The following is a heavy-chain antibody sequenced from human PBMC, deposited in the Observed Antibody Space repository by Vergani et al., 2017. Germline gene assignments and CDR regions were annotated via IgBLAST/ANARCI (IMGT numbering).Heavy chain of an antibody. D-gene: IGHD5-18*01. J-gene: IGHJ6*03. Sequence: EVQLVESGGVVVQPGGSLRLSCAASGFTFDDYAMHWVRQAPGKGLEWVSLISWDGGSTYYADSVKGRFTISRDNSKNSLYLQMNSLRAEDTALYYCAKEGYSYGHNYYYMDVWGKGTTVTVSS. CDR3: AKEGYSYGHNYYYMDV. CDR2: ISWDGGST. V-gene: IGHV3-43D*03. CDR1: GFTFDDYA.